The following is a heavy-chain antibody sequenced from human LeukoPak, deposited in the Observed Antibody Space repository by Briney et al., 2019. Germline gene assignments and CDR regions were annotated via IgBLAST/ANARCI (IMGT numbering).Heavy chain of an antibody. CDR2: ISFSGST. CDR3: ARDGEPYQLLLFFDY. J-gene: IGHJ4*02. V-gene: IGHV4-59*05. CDR1: GGSISSYY. Sequence: SETLSLTCTVSGGSISSYYWSWIRQPPGKGLEWIGSISFSGSTYYNPSLKSRVTISVDTSKNQSSLKLSSVTAADTAVYYCARDGEPYQLLLFFDYWGQGTLVTVSS. D-gene: IGHD2-2*01.